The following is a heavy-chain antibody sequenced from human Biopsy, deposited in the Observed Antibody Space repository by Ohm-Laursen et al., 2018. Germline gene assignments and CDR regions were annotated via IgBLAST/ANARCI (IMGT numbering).Heavy chain of an antibody. V-gene: IGHV4-39*01. CDR3: ARHPTGFWFDP. Sequence: SDTLPLTCTVSGGSISNSTTYYWAWLRQPPGKGLEWIGSIYNTETTFYNPSLKSRVTISVDTSTNQFSLKVSSVTAADTALYFCARHPTGFWFDPWGHGTLVTVSS. CDR1: GGSISNSTTYY. J-gene: IGHJ5*02. CDR2: IYNTETT.